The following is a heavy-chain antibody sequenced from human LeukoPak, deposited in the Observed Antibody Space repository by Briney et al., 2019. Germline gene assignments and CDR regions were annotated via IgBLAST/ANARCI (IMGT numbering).Heavy chain of an antibody. Sequence: GGSLRLSCAASGFTFSDYFMSWIRQAPGKGLEWVSYISSSSSTIYYTDSVKGRFTISSDNAKNSLYLQMNSLSAEDTAVYYCARVEYSSSWQIVYYFDYWGQGTLVTVSS. V-gene: IGHV3-11*04. D-gene: IGHD6-13*01. J-gene: IGHJ4*02. CDR1: GFTFSDYF. CDR3: ARVEYSSSWQIVYYFDY. CDR2: ISSSSSTI.